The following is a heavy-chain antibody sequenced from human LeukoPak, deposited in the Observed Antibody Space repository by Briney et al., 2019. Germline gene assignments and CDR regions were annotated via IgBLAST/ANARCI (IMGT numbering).Heavy chain of an antibody. CDR1: GGSISSYY. CDR3: ARMGGYSGYATH. Sequence: SETLSLTCSVSGGSISSYYWSWIRQPPGKGLEWIGYILYSGTTNSNPSLKSRVTISVDTSKNQISLKLSSVTAADTAVYYCARMGGYSGYATHWGQGTLVTVSS. V-gene: IGHV4-59*08. J-gene: IGHJ4*02. D-gene: IGHD5-12*01. CDR2: ILYSGTT.